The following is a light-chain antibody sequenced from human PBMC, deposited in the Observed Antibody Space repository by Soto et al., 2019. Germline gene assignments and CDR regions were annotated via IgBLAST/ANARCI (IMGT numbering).Light chain of an antibody. CDR3: QQYNSYS. V-gene: IGKV1-5*01. CDR1: RSLQTW. CDR2: HAS. Sequence: TLARSSLSEGERERVASACRASRSLQTWLAWYQQKPGTAPKVLIYHASNLQSGVPSRFSGSGSGTEFTLTISSLQPDDFATYYCQQYNSYSFGQGTKVDIK. J-gene: IGKJ1*01.